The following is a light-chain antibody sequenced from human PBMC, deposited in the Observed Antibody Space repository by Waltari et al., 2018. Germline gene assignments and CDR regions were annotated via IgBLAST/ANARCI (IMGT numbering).Light chain of an antibody. Sequence: DIVMTQSPDSLAVSLGERVTINCKSSQSLLYSSNNKNYLAWYQQKPGQAPKLLIYWASTRESVVPNRFSGSGSGTDFTLTISGLQAEDVAVYFCQQYYSTPYSFGQGTKVEIK. CDR1: QSLLYSSNNKNY. CDR3: QQYYSTPYS. CDR2: WAS. V-gene: IGKV4-1*01. J-gene: IGKJ2*03.